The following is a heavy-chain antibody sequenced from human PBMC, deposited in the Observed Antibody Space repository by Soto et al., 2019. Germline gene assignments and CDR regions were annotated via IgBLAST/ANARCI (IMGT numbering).Heavy chain of an antibody. V-gene: IGHV3-7*03. CDR2: IRPDGGEK. Sequence: EVQLVESGGRLVQPGGSLRLSCTASGFTFATYWMSWVRQSPGKGLEWVANIRPDGGEKYHVDSVKGRFTISRDNAKNSLYMEMDSLRDEDTVIYYCARGQSLAIWGQGTMVTVS. CDR3: ARGQSLAI. CDR1: GFTFATYW. J-gene: IGHJ3*02.